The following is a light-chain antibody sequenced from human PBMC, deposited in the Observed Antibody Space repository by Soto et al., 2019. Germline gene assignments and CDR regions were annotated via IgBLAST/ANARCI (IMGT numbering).Light chain of an antibody. CDR2: KAS. J-gene: IGKJ4*01. CDR3: HQASSFPLT. V-gene: IGKV1-12*01. CDR1: QGISSW. Sequence: DIQMTQSPSFVSASVGDRVTITCRASQGISSWLSWYQQKPRTAPTLLVYKASTLQDGVPSRFSGSASETDFTLTINSLQPEDFGTYYCHQASSFPLTFGGGTKVEIK.